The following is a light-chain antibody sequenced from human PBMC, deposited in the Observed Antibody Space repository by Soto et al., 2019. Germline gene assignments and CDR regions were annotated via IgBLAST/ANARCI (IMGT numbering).Light chain of an antibody. V-gene: IGLV2-14*01. CDR1: SSGIGVYNY. CDR2: DVS. Sequence: QSALTQPASVSGAPGQSITVSCTGTSSGIGVYNYVSWYQQHPGKAPKVMIYDVSNRPSGVSNRFSGSKSGNTASLTISGLQADDEADYYCSSYTINSTLVFGTGTKVTVL. J-gene: IGLJ1*01. CDR3: SSYTINSTLV.